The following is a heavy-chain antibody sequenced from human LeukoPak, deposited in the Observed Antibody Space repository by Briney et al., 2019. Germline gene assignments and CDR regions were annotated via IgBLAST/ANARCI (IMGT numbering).Heavy chain of an antibody. CDR2: IYYSGST. V-gene: IGHV4-59*01. J-gene: IGHJ4*02. CDR1: GGSISSYY. CDR3: ARGLGYSSSSDY. Sequence: SETLSLTCTVSGGSISSYYWSWIRQPPGKGLEWIGYIYYSGSTNYNPSLKSRVTISVDTSKNQSSLKLSSVTAADTAVYYCARGLGYSSSSDYWGQGTLVTVSS. D-gene: IGHD6-6*01.